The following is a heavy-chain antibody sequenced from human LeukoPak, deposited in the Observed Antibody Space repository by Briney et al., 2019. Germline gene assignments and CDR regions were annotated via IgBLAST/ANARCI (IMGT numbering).Heavy chain of an antibody. CDR3: ARHLVGYCSSTSCSNWYFDL. Sequence: SQTLSLTCTVSGGSISSSSYYWGWIRQPPGKGLEWIGSIYYSGSPYYNPSLKSRITISVDTSKNHFSLKLSSVTAADTAVYYCARHLVGYCSSTSCSNWYFDLWGRGTLVTVSS. D-gene: IGHD2-2*01. CDR2: IYYSGSP. V-gene: IGHV4-39*01. J-gene: IGHJ2*01. CDR1: GGSISSSSYY.